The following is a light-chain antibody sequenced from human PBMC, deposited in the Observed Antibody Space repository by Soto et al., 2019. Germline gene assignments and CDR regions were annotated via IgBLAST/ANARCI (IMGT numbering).Light chain of an antibody. Sequence: QSVLTQPPSVSGAPGQRVTISCTGNSSNIGADYDVHWYQQLPGTAPKLLLYANNNRPSGVPDRFSGSKSGTSASLAITGLQAEDEADYYCQSFDSSLSAVVFGGGTKVTVL. J-gene: IGLJ2*01. CDR1: SSNIGADYD. V-gene: IGLV1-40*01. CDR2: ANN. CDR3: QSFDSSLSAVV.